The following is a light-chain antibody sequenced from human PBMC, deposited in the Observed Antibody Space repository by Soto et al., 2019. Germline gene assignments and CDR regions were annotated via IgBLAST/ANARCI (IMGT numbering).Light chain of an antibody. CDR3: TSFTTTNIWV. J-gene: IGLJ3*02. Sequence: QSALTQPASVSGSPGQSITISCTGTNSDIGIYNYVSWYQQHPGKAPKLVICEVSNRPSGVSSLFSGSKSGNAASLTISGLRAEDEADYYCTSFTTTNIWVFGGGTKLTVL. V-gene: IGLV2-14*01. CDR2: EVS. CDR1: NSDIGIYNY.